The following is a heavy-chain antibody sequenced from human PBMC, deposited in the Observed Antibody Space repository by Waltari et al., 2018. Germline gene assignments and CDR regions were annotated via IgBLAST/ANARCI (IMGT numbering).Heavy chain of an antibody. D-gene: IGHD2-15*01. V-gene: IGHV4-38-2*01. CDR3: ASTQLLRYYFDY. J-gene: IGHJ4*02. CDR2: IYHSGST. CDR1: GYSISSGYY. Sequence: QVQLQESGPGLVKPSETLSLTCAVSGYSISSGYYWGWIRQPPGKGLEWIGSIYHSGSTYYNPSLKSRVTISVDTSKNQFSLKLSSVTAADTAVYYCASTQLLRYYFDYWGQGTLVTVSS.